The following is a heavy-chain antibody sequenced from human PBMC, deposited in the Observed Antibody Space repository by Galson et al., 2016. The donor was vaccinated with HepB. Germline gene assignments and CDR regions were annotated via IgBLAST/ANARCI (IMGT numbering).Heavy chain of an antibody. CDR2: IFPGDSDI. V-gene: IGHV5-51*01. CDR3: ARTSSLDY. Sequence: QSGAEVKKPGESLKIPCKVSGYIFTNFWIAWVRQMPGRGLEWMAVIFPGDSDIRYNPSFQGQVTISADKSISTAYLQWSSLKASDSAIYYCARTSSLDYWGQGTLVTVSS. D-gene: IGHD3/OR15-3a*01. J-gene: IGHJ4*02. CDR1: GYIFTNFW.